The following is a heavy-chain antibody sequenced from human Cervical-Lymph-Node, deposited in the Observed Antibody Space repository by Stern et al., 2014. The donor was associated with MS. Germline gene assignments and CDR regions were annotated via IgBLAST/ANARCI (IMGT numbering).Heavy chain of an antibody. D-gene: IGHD1-26*01. V-gene: IGHV5-51*03. J-gene: IGHJ4*02. CDR2: IYPSAPDT. CDR1: GYSFTNYW. CDR3: ARGAPPEN. Sequence: VQLVQSGAEVKKPGESLKISCKTAGYSFTNYWIGWVRQLPGKGLEWLGTIYPSAPDTRYSPSSQGQVIISADKSIGTAYLQWRSLKASDSGIYYCARGAPPENWGQGTLVTVSS.